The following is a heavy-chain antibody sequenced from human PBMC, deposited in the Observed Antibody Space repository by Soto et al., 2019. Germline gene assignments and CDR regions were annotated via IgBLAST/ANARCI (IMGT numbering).Heavy chain of an antibody. D-gene: IGHD3-10*01. J-gene: IGHJ4*02. V-gene: IGHV2-70*11. CDR2: IDWDDDK. Sequence: TGTVAGRLMSNSIVYRLWIRDPTGKALEWLARIDWDDDKYYSTSLKTRLTISKDTSKNQVVLTMTNMDPVDTATYYCARIRERSGSIDYWGKAILVAVS. CDR1: GRLMSNSIVY. CDR3: ARIRERSGSIDY.